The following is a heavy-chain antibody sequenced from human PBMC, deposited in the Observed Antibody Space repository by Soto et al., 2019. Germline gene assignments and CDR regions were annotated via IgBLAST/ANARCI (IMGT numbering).Heavy chain of an antibody. Sequence: GGSLRLSCAASGFTFDDYGMSWVRQAPGKGLEWVSGINWNGGSTGYADSVKGRFTISRDNAKNSLYLQMNSLRAEDTALYHCARVGYGDYYYYYYMDFWGKGTTVTVSS. CDR3: ARVGYGDYYYYYYMDF. CDR1: GFTFDDYG. D-gene: IGHD4-17*01. J-gene: IGHJ6*03. V-gene: IGHV3-20*01. CDR2: INWNGGST.